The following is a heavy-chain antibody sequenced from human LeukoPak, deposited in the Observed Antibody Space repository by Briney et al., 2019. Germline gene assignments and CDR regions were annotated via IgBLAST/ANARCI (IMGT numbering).Heavy chain of an antibody. CDR2: VNEDGSRT. CDR3: TRGHASGWTRDAFDL. Sequence: PGGSLRLSCAASGFTFNRFWMHWLRQAPGQGLMWVSHVNEDGSRTTYADPVKGRFTVSRDNARGTLYLEMNNLAVDDTAVYYCTRGHASGWTRDAFDLWGQGTMVTVSS. J-gene: IGHJ3*01. CDR1: GFTFNRFW. D-gene: IGHD6-19*01. V-gene: IGHV3-74*01.